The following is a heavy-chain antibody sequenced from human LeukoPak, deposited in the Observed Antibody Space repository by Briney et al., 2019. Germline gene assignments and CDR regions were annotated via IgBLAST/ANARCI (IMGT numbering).Heavy chain of an antibody. CDR1: GGSFSGYY. V-gene: IGHV4-34*01. CDR3: ATRPKFMSTYFDL. Sequence: SETLSLTCAVYGGSFSGYYWSWIRQPQGKGLEWIGEINHSGSTNYNPSLKSRVTISVDTSKNQFSLKLSSVTAADTAVYYCATRPKFMSTYFDLWGRGTLVTVSS. CDR2: INHSGST. J-gene: IGHJ2*01. D-gene: IGHD5/OR15-5a*01.